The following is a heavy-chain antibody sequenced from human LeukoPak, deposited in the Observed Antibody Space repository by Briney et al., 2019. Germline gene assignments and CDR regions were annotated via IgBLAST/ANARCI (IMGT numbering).Heavy chain of an antibody. Sequence: ASVKVSCTPSGYTFTSYGISWVRQAPGQGLEWRGWISAYNGNTNYAQKLQGRVTMTTDTSTSTAYMELRSLGSDDTAVYYCARAQGGSGSFNFDYWGQGTLVTVSS. J-gene: IGHJ4*02. CDR1: GYTFTSYG. D-gene: IGHD3-10*01. CDR3: ARAQGGSGSFNFDY. CDR2: ISAYNGNT. V-gene: IGHV1-18*01.